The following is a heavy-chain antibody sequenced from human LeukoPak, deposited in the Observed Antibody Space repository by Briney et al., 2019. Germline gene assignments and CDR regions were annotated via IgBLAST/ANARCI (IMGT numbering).Heavy chain of an antibody. CDR1: GASISSGNSY. J-gene: IGHJ6*03. Sequence: PSQTLSLTCTVSGASISSGNSYWSWIRQPPGKGLEWIGYIYYSGSTYYDPSLKSRVTVSVDTSKNQFSLKLSSVTAADTAVYYCARSNCGYDSIPNYMDVWGKGTTVTVSS. CDR2: IYYSGST. CDR3: ARSNCGYDSIPNYMDV. V-gene: IGHV4-30-4*08. D-gene: IGHD5-12*01.